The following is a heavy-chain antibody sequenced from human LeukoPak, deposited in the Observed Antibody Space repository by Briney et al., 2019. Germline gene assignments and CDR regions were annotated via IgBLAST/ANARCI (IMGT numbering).Heavy chain of an antibody. CDR1: GGSFSGYY. CDR3: ASRGAFDY. D-gene: IGHD3-16*01. J-gene: IGHJ4*02. Sequence: SETLSLTCAVYGGSFSGYYWSWIRQPPGKGLECIGEINHSGSTNYNPSLKSRVTISVDTSKNQFSLKLSSVTAADTAVYYCASRGAFDYWGQGTLVTVSS. V-gene: IGHV4-34*01. CDR2: INHSGST.